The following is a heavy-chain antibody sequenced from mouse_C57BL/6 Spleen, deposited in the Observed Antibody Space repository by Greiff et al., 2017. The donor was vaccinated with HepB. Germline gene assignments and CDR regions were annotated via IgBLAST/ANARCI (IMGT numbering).Heavy chain of an antibody. Sequence: VKLQESGAELVKPGASVKLSCKASGYTFTEYTIHWVKQRSGQGLEWIGWFYPGSGSIKYNEKFKDKATLTADKSSSTVYMELSRLTYGDSAVYFCARHEDQGGLWDYWGQGTSVTVSS. J-gene: IGHJ4*01. CDR1: GYTFTEYT. CDR2: FYPGSGSI. D-gene: IGHD3-1*01. CDR3: ARHEDQGGLWDY. V-gene: IGHV1-62-2*01.